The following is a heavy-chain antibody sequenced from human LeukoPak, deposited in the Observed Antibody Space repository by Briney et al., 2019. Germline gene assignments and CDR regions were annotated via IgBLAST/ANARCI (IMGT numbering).Heavy chain of an antibody. Sequence: GGSLRLSCAASGFTFSSYEMNWVRQAPGKGLEWVSLIRSIVTSIDYVDSVKGRFTISRDNAKNSLYLQMNSLRAEDTAVYYCARGQQHVDYWGQGTLVTVSS. D-gene: IGHD6-13*01. CDR3: ARGQQHVDY. V-gene: IGHV3-48*03. CDR2: IRSIVTSI. CDR1: GFTFSSYE. J-gene: IGHJ4*02.